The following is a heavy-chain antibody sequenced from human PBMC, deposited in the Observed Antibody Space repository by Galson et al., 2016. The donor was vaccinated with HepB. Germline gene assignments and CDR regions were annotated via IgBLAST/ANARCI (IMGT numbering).Heavy chain of an antibody. Sequence: SVKVSCKASGYTFSNYAMHWVRQAPGQRLEWMGWINAGNGNTKYSQKFQGRVTITRDTSASTAYMELSSLTSEDTAVYYCARDRWCSSRASPGVDDETFEHWGQGTLLTVSS. CDR2: INAGNGNT. J-gene: IGHJ4*02. CDR1: GYTFSNYA. V-gene: IGHV1-3*01. CDR3: ARDRWCSSRASPGVDDETFEH. D-gene: IGHD6-13*01.